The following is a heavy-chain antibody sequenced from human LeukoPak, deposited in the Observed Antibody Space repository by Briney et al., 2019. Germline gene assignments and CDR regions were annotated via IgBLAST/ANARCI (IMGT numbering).Heavy chain of an antibody. D-gene: IGHD5-18*01. V-gene: IGHV3-21*01. CDR1: GFTFSSYS. CDR2: ISSSSSYI. CDR3: ARDQGGQLWSGLIDY. Sequence: PGGSLRLSCAASGFTFSSYSMNWVRQAPGKGLEWVSSISSSSSYIYYADSVKGRFTISRDNAKNSLYLQMNSLRAEDTAVYYCARDQGGQLWSGLIDYWGQGTLVTVSS. J-gene: IGHJ4*02.